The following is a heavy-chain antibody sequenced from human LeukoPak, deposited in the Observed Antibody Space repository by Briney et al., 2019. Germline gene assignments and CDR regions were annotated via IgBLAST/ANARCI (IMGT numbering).Heavy chain of an antibody. V-gene: IGHV4-59*01. Sequence: SETLSLTCTVSGGSISSCYWSWARQPPGEGLEWIGFRYYSGSTNYNPSLKSRVTISVDTSKNQFSLKLSSVTAADTAVYYCARVFDYKGYGAGDAFDIWGQGTMVTVSS. J-gene: IGHJ3*02. CDR3: ARVFDYKGYGAGDAFDI. CDR1: GGSISSCY. CDR2: RYYSGST. D-gene: IGHD3-16*01.